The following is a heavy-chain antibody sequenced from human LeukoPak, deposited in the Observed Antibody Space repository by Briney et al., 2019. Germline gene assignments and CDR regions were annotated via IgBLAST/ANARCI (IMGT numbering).Heavy chain of an antibody. J-gene: IGHJ4*02. CDR3: AKVVALRDYFDY. CDR1: GFTFSSYA. V-gene: IGHV3-23*01. CDR2: ISGSGGST. Sequence: GGSLRLSCAASGFTFSSYAMSWVRQAPGKGLEWVSAISGSGGSTYYADSVKGRFTISRDNSKNTLYLQMNSLRAGDTAVYYCAKVVALRDYFDYWGQGTLVTVSS. D-gene: IGHD5-12*01.